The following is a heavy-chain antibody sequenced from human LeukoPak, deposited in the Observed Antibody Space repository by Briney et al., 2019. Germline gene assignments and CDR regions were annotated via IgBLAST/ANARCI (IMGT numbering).Heavy chain of an antibody. V-gene: IGHV3-74*01. CDR1: GYSISSGYY. D-gene: IGHD3-3*01. CDR2: ISTDGSDS. Sequence: ETLSLTCTVSGYSISSGYYWGWIRQPPGKGLVWVSRISTDGSDSSYEDSVKGRFTISRDNAKHTLYLQMNSLRPEDTAMYYCGISRWSGYCSEWGQGTLVTVSS. J-gene: IGHJ4*02. CDR3: GISRWSGYCSE.